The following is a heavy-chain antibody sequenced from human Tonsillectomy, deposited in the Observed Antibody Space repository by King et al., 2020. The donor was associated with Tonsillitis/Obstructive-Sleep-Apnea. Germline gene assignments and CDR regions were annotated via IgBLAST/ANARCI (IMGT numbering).Heavy chain of an antibody. J-gene: IGHJ6*03. CDR2: INTNTGNP. V-gene: IGHV7-4-1*02. D-gene: IGHD2-2*01. Sequence: QLVQSGSELKKPGASVKVSCKASGYTFTDYPMNWVRQAPGQGLEWMGWINTNTGNPTYAQGLTGRFVFSLDTSVSTAYLQISSLKAEDTAVYYCARDEEIRAASSYYYNMDVWGKGTTVTVSS. CDR3: ARDEEIRAASSYYYNMDV. CDR1: GYTFTDYP.